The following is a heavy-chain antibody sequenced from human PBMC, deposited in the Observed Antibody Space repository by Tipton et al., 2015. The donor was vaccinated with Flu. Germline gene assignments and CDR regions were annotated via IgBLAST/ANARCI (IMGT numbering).Heavy chain of an antibody. CDR2: ISSNGGST. Sequence: SLRLSCSASGFTFSSYAMHWVRQAPGKGLEYVSAISSNGGSTYYADSVKGRFTISRDNSKNTLYLQMSSLRAEDTAVYYCVKDTRRIGGYFDYWGQGTLVTVSS. CDR3: VKDTRRIGGYFDY. D-gene: IGHD1-14*01. J-gene: IGHJ4*02. V-gene: IGHV3-64D*06. CDR1: GFTFSSYA.